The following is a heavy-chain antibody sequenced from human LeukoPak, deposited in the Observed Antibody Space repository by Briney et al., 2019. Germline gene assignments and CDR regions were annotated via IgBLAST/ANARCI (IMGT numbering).Heavy chain of an antibody. J-gene: IGHJ5*02. V-gene: IGHV3-64*01. CDR2: ISSNGGST. CDR3: ARGDWFDP. CDR1: GFTFSSYA. Sequence: GGSLRLSCAASGFTFSSYAMHWVRQAPGKGLEYVSAISSNGGSTYYANSVKGRFTISRDNSKNTLYLQMGSLRAEDMAVYYCARGDWFDPWGQGTLVTVSS.